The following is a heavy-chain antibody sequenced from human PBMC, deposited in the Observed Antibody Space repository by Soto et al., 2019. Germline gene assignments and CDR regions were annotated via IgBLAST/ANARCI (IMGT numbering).Heavy chain of an antibody. Sequence: QVQLQESGPGLVKPSGTLSLTCAVSGGSISSSNWWSWVRQPPGKVLECIGEIYLSGSTNYTPSLNSRVTISVDKSKNQFSLKLSSVTAADTAVYYCARSDYGDSESGDYWGQGTLVTVSS. D-gene: IGHD4-17*01. J-gene: IGHJ4*02. CDR1: GGSISSSNW. CDR2: IYLSGST. V-gene: IGHV4-4*02. CDR3: ARSDYGDSESGDY.